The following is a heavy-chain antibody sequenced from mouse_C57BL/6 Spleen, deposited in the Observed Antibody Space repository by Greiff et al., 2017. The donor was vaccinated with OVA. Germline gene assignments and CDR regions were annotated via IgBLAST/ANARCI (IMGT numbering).Heavy chain of an antibody. CDR2: IHPNSGST. V-gene: IGHV1-64*01. D-gene: IGHD1-1*01. CDR1: GYTFTSYW. CDR3: ARGTVPLHYYAMDY. Sequence: QVQLQQSGAELVKPGASVKLSCKASGYTFTSYWMHWVKQRPGQGLEWIGMIHPNSGSTNYNEKFKSKATLTVDKSSSTAYMQLSSLTSEDSAVYYCARGTVPLHYYAMDYWGQGTSVTVSS. J-gene: IGHJ4*01.